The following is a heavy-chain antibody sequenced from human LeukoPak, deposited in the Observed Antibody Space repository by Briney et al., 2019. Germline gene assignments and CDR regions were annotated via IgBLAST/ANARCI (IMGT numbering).Heavy chain of an antibody. V-gene: IGHV3-30*18. Sequence: GRSLRLSCAASGFTFSSYGMHWVRQAPGKGLEWVAVISYDGSNKYYADSVKGRFTISRGNSKDTLYLQMNSLRAEDTAVYYCAKDLYPLIVGALFDYWGQGTLVTVSS. D-gene: IGHD1-26*01. CDR1: GFTFSSYG. CDR3: AKDLYPLIVGALFDY. J-gene: IGHJ4*02. CDR2: ISYDGSNK.